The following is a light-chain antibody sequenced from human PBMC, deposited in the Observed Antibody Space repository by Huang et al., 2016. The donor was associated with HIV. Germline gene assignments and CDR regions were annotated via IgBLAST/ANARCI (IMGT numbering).Light chain of an antibody. Sequence: EIVMTQSPATLSVSPVGRATLSCRASQSVSSNLAWYQQKPGQAPRLLIYGASTRATGGPARFRGSGSGTEFTLTISDPQSEDFAVYFCHQYNDWPITFGPGTKVDIK. CDR2: GAS. V-gene: IGKV3-15*01. CDR3: HQYNDWPIT. J-gene: IGKJ3*01. CDR1: QSVSSN.